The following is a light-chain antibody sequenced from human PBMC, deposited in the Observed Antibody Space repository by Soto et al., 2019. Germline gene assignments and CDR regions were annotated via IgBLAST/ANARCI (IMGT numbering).Light chain of an antibody. J-gene: IGKJ3*01. CDR3: QQRSNWAT. CDR1: RSVSSN. V-gene: IGKV3-11*01. Sequence: IVLTQSPGTLSLSPGERGALSCRASRSVSSNYVAWYQQKPGQAPRLLIYDASNRATGIPARFSGSGSVTDFTLTISSLEPEDFAVYYCQQRSNWATFGPGTKVDIK. CDR2: DAS.